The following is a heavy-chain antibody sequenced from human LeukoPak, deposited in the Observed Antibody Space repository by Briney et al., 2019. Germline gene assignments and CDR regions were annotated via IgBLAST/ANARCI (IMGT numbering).Heavy chain of an antibody. CDR3: ARGMTTGPDP. CDR2: IYYSGST. D-gene: IGHD4-17*01. V-gene: IGHV4-59*08. CDR1: GGSITSYY. Sequence: SETLSLTCSVSGGSITSYYWSWFRQPPGKGLEWIGYIYYSGSTNYNPSLKSRLTISVDTSKNQFSLNLSSVTAADTAVYYCARGMTTGPDPWGQGTLVTVSS. J-gene: IGHJ5*02.